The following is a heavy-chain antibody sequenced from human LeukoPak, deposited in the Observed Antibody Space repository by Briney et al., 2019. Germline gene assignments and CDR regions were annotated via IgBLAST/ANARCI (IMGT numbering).Heavy chain of an antibody. CDR3: ARVPSHYGPGSYHD. Sequence: SETLSLTCTVSGASISSTTYYWGWIRQPPGKGLEWIGNIYYSGSTQYNPSLKSRVTISVDTSKNQISLKLGSVTAADTAVYSCARVPSHYGPGSYHDWGQGTLVTVSS. D-gene: IGHD3-10*01. V-gene: IGHV4-39*01. CDR2: IYYSGST. CDR1: GASISSTTYY. J-gene: IGHJ4*02.